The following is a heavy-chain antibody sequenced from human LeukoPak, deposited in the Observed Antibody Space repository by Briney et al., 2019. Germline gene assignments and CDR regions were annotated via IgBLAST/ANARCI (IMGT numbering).Heavy chain of an antibody. D-gene: IGHD3/OR15-3a*01. CDR3: ARDWTIGDAFDV. J-gene: IGHJ3*01. CDR1: GYIFTGCY. Sequence: GASVKVSCKASGYIFTGCYMHWVRQAPGQGLEWMGWVNPNSGGANYAQNFQGRVTMTRDTSITTAYMELSSLTSDDTAVYYCARDWTIGDAFDVWGQGTMVTVSS. CDR2: VNPNSGGA. V-gene: IGHV1-2*02.